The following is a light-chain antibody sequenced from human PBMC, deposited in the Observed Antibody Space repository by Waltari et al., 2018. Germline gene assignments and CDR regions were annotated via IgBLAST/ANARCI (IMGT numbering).Light chain of an antibody. CDR3: QQRHDWPLN. Sequence: EILLTQSTVTLSVSPGERATLSCKASQSVRSYLAWYQQKPGQAPRLLIYDASNRASGIPARFSGSGSGTDFTLTISNVEPEDFAVYYCQQRHDWPLNFGGGTKLEIK. CDR2: DAS. CDR1: QSVRSY. J-gene: IGKJ4*01. V-gene: IGKV3-11*01.